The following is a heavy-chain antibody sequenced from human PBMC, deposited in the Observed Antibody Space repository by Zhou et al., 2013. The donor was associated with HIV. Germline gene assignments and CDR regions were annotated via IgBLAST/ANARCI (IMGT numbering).Heavy chain of an antibody. V-gene: IGHV1-69*04. D-gene: IGHD3-10*01. J-gene: IGHJ5*02. Sequence: QVQLVQSGAEVKKPGSSVKVSCKASGGTFSSYAISWVRQAPGQGLEWMGRIIPILGIANYAQKFQGRVTITADKSTSTAYMELSSLRSEDTAVYYCARDQYYGSGSYWWFDPWGQGTLVTVSS. CDR2: IIPILGIA. CDR3: ARDQYYGSGSYWWFDP. CDR1: GGTFSSYA.